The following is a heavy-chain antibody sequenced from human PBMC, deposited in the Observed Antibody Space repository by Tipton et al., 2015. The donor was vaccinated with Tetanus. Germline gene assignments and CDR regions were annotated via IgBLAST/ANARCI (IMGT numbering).Heavy chain of an antibody. V-gene: IGHV3-11*01. CDR3: ARDIRLVGATLYFDY. Sequence: GSLRLSCAASGFTFSDYFMSWIRQAPGKGLEWLSYISRGGTTIIYADSVKGRFTISRDNAKSSLYLQISSLTADDTAVYYCARDIRLVGATLYFDYWGQGALVTVSS. CDR1: GFTFSDYF. D-gene: IGHD1-26*01. CDR2: ISRGGTTI. J-gene: IGHJ4*02.